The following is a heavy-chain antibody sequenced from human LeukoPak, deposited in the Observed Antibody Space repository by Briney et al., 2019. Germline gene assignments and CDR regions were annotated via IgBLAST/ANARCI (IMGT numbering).Heavy chain of an antibody. Sequence: ASVKVSCKASGYSFTSYYIHWVRQAPGQGLEWMGVINPSGGTTTYAQKFQGRVTMTRDTSTSTVYMELSSLRSEDTAVYYCAREPYYYDSRNGFDFWGQGTMVTVSP. J-gene: IGHJ3*01. CDR1: GYSFTSYY. CDR2: INPSGGTT. V-gene: IGHV1-46*01. CDR3: AREPYYYDSRNGFDF. D-gene: IGHD3-22*01.